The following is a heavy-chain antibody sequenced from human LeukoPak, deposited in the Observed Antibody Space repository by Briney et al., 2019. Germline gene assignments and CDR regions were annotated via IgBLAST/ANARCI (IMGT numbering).Heavy chain of an antibody. D-gene: IGHD3-22*01. CDR1: GFTFDDYA. Sequence: GGSLRLSCAASGFTFDDYAMHWVRQAPGKGLEWVSGISWNSGSIGYADSVKGRFTISRDNAKNSLYLQMNSLRAEDTAVYCCARRENYYDSSGYYYGYYFDYWGQGTLVTVSS. V-gene: IGHV3-9*01. J-gene: IGHJ4*02. CDR3: ARRENYYDSSGYYYGYYFDY. CDR2: ISWNSGSI.